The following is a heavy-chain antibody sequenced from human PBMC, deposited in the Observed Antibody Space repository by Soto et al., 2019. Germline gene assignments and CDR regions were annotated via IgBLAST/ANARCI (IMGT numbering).Heavy chain of an antibody. V-gene: IGHV4-34*01. CDR1: GGSFSGYY. CDR3: ARRLRPLAYGMDV. Sequence: LSXTCAGSGGSFSGYYCSWIRKPPGKGLEWIGEINHSGSTNYNPSLKSRVTISVDTSKNQFSLKLSSVTAADTAVYYCARRLRPLAYGMDVWGQGTTVTVSS. D-gene: IGHD5-12*01. J-gene: IGHJ6*02. CDR2: INHSGST.